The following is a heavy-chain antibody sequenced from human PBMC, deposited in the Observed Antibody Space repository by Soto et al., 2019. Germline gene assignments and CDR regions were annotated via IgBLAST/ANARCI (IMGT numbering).Heavy chain of an antibody. CDR2: IYPGDSDT. CDR3: ARVRGVTTRNYGMDV. Sequence: SGESLKISCKGSGYSFTSYWIGWVRQMPGKGLEWMGIIYPGDSDTRYSPSFQGQVTISADKSISTAYLQWSSLKASDTAMYYCARVRGVTTRNYGMDVWGQGTTVTVSS. V-gene: IGHV5-51*01. CDR1: GYSFTSYW. J-gene: IGHJ6*02. D-gene: IGHD3-10*01.